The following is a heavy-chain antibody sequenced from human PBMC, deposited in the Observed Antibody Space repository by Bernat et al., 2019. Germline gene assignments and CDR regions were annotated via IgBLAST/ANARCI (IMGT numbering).Heavy chain of an antibody. CDR3: WVNSVPGGYSH. V-gene: IGHV3-73*01. CDR2: ITKTYAA. CDR1: GFRFSGAS. J-gene: IGHJ4*02. D-gene: IGHD2-8*02. Sequence: EVELVESGGGLVQPGGSLKLSCAGSGFRFSGASVHWVRQASGKGLEWVARITKTYAASYAAALKGRFSISRDDSENTGFLQMNSLQSEDTAVYYCWVNSVPGGYSHWGQGTLVTVSS.